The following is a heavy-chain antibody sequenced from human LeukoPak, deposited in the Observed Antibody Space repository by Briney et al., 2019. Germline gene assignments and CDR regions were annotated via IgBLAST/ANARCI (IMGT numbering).Heavy chain of an antibody. CDR1: GYTFTGYY. D-gene: IGHD3-10*01. CDR2: INPNSGGT. Sequence: ASVKVSCKASGYTFTGYYMHWVRQAPGQGLEWMGRINPNSGGTNYAQKFQGRVTMTWDTSISTAYMELSRLRSDDTAVYYCAREPATMVRGVLLGRFDPWGQGTLVTVSS. V-gene: IGHV1-2*06. J-gene: IGHJ5*02. CDR3: AREPATMVRGVLLGRFDP.